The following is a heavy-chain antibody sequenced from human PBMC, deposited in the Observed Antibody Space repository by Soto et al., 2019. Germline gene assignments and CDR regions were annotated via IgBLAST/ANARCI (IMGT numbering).Heavy chain of an antibody. Sequence: QLQLQESGPGLVKPSETLSLTCTLSGGSISSSSYYWGWIRQPPGKGLEWIGSIYYSGSTYYNPSLKSRVSRAANTSKNPFAPELRSVTAACTAVYYCARHVLPRVSVLRYFDWHGGGWFDPWGQGTLVTVSS. D-gene: IGHD3-9*01. CDR1: GGSISSSSYY. V-gene: IGHV4-39*01. J-gene: IGHJ5*02. CDR2: IYYSGST. CDR3: ARHVLPRVSVLRYFDWHGGGWFDP.